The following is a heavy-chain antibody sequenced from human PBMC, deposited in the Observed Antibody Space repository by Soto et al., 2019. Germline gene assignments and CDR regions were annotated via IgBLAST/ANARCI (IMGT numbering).Heavy chain of an antibody. CDR2: INAGNGNT. D-gene: IGHD6-19*01. Sequence: GASVKVSCKASGYTFTSYAMHWVRQAPGQRLEWMGWINAGNGNTKYSQKFRGRVTITRDTSASTAYMELSSLRSEDMAVYYCARTTGYSSGWPYFDYWGQGTLVTVSS. CDR3: ARTTGYSSGWPYFDY. J-gene: IGHJ4*02. CDR1: GYTFTSYA. V-gene: IGHV1-3*01.